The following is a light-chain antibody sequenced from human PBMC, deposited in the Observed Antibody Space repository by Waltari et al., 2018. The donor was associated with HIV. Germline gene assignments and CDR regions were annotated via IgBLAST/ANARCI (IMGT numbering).Light chain of an antibody. J-gene: IGKJ3*01. Sequence: DIQMIQSPSSLSASVGDRVTITCRASQSIGVYLNWYRQKQGKAPELLIYAATNLQSGLPSRFSGSGSGTEFTLTISSLQPEDFATYYCQQSFNTPLTFGPGTKVDI. CDR1: QSIGVY. CDR2: AAT. V-gene: IGKV1-39*01. CDR3: QQSFNTPLT.